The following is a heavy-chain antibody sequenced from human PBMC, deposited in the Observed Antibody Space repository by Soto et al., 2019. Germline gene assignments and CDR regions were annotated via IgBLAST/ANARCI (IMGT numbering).Heavy chain of an antibody. V-gene: IGHV3-23*01. D-gene: IGHD5-18*01. CDR1: GFTFRTFA. CDR3: AGPGYSSQDY. J-gene: IGHJ4*02. CDR2: ARGHGAGT. Sequence: PWGSLRLSCAASGFTFRTFALSWVRQAPGKGLEWVSAARGHGAGTDYSGSVKGGFTVSRDNFKNTLYLHMNSLSAEAPAVYYCAGPGYSSQDYWGQGTLVTVSS.